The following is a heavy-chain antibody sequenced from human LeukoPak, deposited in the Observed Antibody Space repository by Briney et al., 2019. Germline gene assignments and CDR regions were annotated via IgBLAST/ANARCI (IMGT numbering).Heavy chain of an antibody. CDR1: GYTFTSYD. CDR3: AGSPPRRWFGELSDAFDI. Sequence: ASVKVSCKASGYTFTSYDINWVRQATGQGLEWMGWMNPNSGNTGYAQKFQGRVTMTRNTSISTAYMELSSLRSEDTAVYYCAGSPPRRWFGELSDAFDIWGQGTMVTVSS. D-gene: IGHD3-10*01. V-gene: IGHV1-8*01. J-gene: IGHJ3*02. CDR2: MNPNSGNT.